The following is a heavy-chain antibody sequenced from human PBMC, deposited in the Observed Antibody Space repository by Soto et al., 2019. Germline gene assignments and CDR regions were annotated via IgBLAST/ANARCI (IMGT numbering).Heavy chain of an antibody. CDR2: ISYDGTNT. V-gene: IGHV3-30*18. CDR1: GFTFSNYG. CDR3: AKGTKLPYYFDC. D-gene: IGHD3-10*01. J-gene: IGHJ4*02. Sequence: VGSLRLSCAASGFTFSNYGMHWVRQAPGKGLEWVAVISYDGTNTYYADSVKGRFTISRDISENTLHLQMNSLRAEDTAVYYCAKGTKLPYYFDCWGQGALVTVSS.